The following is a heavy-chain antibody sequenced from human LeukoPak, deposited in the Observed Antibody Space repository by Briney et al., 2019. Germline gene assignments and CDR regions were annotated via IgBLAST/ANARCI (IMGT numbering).Heavy chain of an antibody. D-gene: IGHD3-10*01. CDR3: ARGGELLWFGELDDYGMDV. CDR2: INPNSGGT. Sequence: ASVKVSCKASGYTFTGYYMHWVRQAPGQGLEWMGWINPNSGGTNYAQKFQGRVTMTRDTSISTAYMELSRLRSDDTAVYYCARGGELLWFGELDDYGMDVWGQGTTVTVSS. CDR1: GYTFTGYY. J-gene: IGHJ6*02. V-gene: IGHV1-2*02.